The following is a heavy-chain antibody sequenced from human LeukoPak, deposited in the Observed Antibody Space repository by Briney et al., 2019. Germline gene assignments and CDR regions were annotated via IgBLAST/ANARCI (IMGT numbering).Heavy chain of an antibody. D-gene: IGHD6-13*01. Sequence: SETLSLTCAVSGGSISSSNWWSWVRQPPGKGLEWIGEIYHSGSTNYNPSLKSRVTISVDKSKNQFSLKLSSVTAADTAVYYCARGIAAAPTPFDYWGQGTLVTVSS. CDR3: ARGIAAAPTPFDY. CDR1: GGSISSSNW. CDR2: IYHSGST. J-gene: IGHJ4*02. V-gene: IGHV4-4*02.